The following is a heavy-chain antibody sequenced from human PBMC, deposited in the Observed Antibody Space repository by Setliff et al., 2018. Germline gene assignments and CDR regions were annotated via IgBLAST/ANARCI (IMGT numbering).Heavy chain of an antibody. D-gene: IGHD6-13*01. CDR2: INHNRDT. Sequence: KSSETLSLTCAVYGGSFSGHYWTWIRQSPEKGLEWIGEINHNRDTNYNPSLKSRVTMSVDTSKNQFSLKLSSVTAADTGVYYCARRRLRGADRGIDSWGQGALVTGSS. CDR3: ARRRLRGADRGIDS. J-gene: IGHJ4*02. CDR1: GGSFSGHY. V-gene: IGHV4-34*01.